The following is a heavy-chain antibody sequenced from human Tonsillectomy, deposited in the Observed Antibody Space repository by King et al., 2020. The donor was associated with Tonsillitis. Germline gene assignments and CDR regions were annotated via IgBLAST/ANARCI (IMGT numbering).Heavy chain of an antibody. Sequence: QLVQSGGGVVQPGRSLRLSCVASGVTFSTYAIHWVRQTPGKGLEWVSVITYDGSIKYYADSVRGRFTISRDNSKNTLYLQLNSLRAEDTAVYYCARQSGSLIWFGEYYFDYWGQGTLVTVSS. V-gene: IGHV3-30-3*01. CDR3: ARQSGSLIWFGEYYFDY. J-gene: IGHJ4*02. CDR2: ITYDGSIK. CDR1: GVTFSTYA. D-gene: IGHD3-10*01.